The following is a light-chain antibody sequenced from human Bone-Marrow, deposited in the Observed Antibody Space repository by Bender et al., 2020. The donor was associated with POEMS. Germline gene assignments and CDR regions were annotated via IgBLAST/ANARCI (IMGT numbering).Light chain of an antibody. J-gene: IGLJ2*01. CDR1: DFGDKY. CDR2: QDT. V-gene: IGLV3-1*01. Sequence: SYELTQPPSVSVSPGQSATITCSGDDFGDKYVAWYQQKPGQSPVLVIYQDTKRPSGIPERFSGSNSGNTATLTISGTQAMDEADYYCQAWDTYSVIFGGGTKLTVL. CDR3: QAWDTYSVI.